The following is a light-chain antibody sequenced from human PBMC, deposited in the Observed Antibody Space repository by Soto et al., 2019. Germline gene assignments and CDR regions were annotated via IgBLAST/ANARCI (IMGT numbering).Light chain of an antibody. J-gene: IGKJ2*01. CDR2: GAS. CDR3: QQYGTSPYT. V-gene: IGKV3-20*01. CDR1: QSVSSNY. Sequence: EIVLTQSPGTLSLSPGERATLSCRASQSVSSNYLAWYQQRPGQAPRLLIYGASNRANGTPDRFSGSGSGIDFTLTISRLEPEDFAVYYCQQYGTSPYTFGQGTKLEI.